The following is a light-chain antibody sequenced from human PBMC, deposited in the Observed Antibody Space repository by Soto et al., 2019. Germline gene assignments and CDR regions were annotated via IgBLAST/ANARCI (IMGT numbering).Light chain of an antibody. J-gene: IGKJ3*01. CDR3: QQRTNWPRSFT. CDR1: QSVSSY. V-gene: IGKV3-11*01. Sequence: EIVLTQSPATLSLSPGERATLSCRASQSVSSYLAWYQQKPGQAPKLLIYDTSKRATGIPARFSGSGSGTDFTLTISSLEPEDFAVYYCQQRTNWPRSFTFGPGTKVDIK. CDR2: DTS.